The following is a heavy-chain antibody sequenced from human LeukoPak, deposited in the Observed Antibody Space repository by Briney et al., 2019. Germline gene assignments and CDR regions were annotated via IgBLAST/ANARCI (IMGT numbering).Heavy chain of an antibody. J-gene: IGHJ4*02. CDR2: TYPGDSET. V-gene: IGHV5-51*01. CDR3: ARKSRADY. Sequence: GESLKISCKGSGYSFPTYWIGWVRQMPGKGLEWMGITYPGDSETRYSPSFQGQVTISADKSISTAYLQLSRLKASDTAMYYCARKSRADYWGQGTLVTVSS. CDR1: GYSFPTYW.